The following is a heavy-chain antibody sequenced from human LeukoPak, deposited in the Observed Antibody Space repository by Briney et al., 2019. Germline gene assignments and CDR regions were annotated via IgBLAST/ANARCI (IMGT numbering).Heavy chain of an antibody. CDR2: IIPILGIA. CDR3: ARESVEMATIYFDY. J-gene: IGHJ4*02. CDR1: GGTFSSYA. Sequence: ASVKVSCKASGGTFSSYAISWVRQAPGQGLEWMGRIIPILGIANYAQKFQGRVTITADKSTSTAYMELSSLRSEGTAVYYCARESVEMATIYFDYWGQGTLVTVSS. V-gene: IGHV1-69*04. D-gene: IGHD5-24*01.